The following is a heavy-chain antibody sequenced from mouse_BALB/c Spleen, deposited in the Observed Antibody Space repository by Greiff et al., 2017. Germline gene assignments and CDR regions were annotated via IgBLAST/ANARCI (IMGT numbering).Heavy chain of an antibody. CDR3: ARPDSSGYAWFAY. J-gene: IGHJ3*01. CDR2: ISSGSSTI. CDR1: GFTFSSFG. D-gene: IGHD3-2*01. Sequence: EVKLEESGGGLVQPGGSRKLSCAASGFTFSSFGMHWVRQAPEKGLEWVAYISSGSSTIYYADTVKGRFTISRDNPKNTLFLQMTSLRSEDTAMYYCARPDSSGYAWFAYWGQGTLVTVSA. V-gene: IGHV5-17*02.